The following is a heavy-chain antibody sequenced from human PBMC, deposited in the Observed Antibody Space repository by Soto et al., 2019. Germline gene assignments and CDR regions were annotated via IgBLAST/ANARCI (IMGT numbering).Heavy chain of an antibody. V-gene: IGHV1-69*13. Sequence: SVKVSCKASGGTFRSYSIRWVRRAPGQGLEWMEGIIPIFDITNYAQKFQGRVTITADESTSTAYMELSSLGSDDTAVYYCARPDEGGYSSNHHYYYALDVWGQGTTVTVSS. CDR1: GGTFRSYS. CDR3: ARPDEGGYSSNHHYYYALDV. J-gene: IGHJ6*02. CDR2: IIPIFDIT. D-gene: IGHD3-22*01.